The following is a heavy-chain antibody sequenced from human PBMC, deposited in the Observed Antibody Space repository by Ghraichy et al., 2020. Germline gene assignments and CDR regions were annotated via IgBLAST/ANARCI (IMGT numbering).Heavy chain of an antibody. CDR3: AKDDALGRLAY. D-gene: IGHD3-16*01. CDR1: GFIFSSSG. V-gene: IGHV3-33*06. Sequence: GGSLRLSCAASGFIFSSSGFHWVRQAPGKGLEWVADIWYHGRNQYYADSVKGRFFISRDDSENTLYLLMNSLTVDDTAVYYCAKDDALGRLAYWGQGTLVIVSS. J-gene: IGHJ4*02. CDR2: IWYHGRNQ.